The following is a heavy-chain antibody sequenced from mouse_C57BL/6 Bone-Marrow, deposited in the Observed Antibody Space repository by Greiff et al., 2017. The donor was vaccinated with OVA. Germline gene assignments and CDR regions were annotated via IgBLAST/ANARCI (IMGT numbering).Heavy chain of an antibody. J-gene: IGHJ2*01. CDR2: IDPETGDT. V-gene: IGHV14-4*01. CDR3: TSYGNLDY. CDR1: GFNIKDDY. Sequence: EVKLMESGAELVRPGASVKLSCTASGFNIKDDYMHWVKQRPEQGLEWIGWIDPETGDTEYASKFQGQATITADTSSNTAYLQLSSLTSEDTAVYYCTSYGNLDYWGQGTTLTVSS. D-gene: IGHD2-1*01.